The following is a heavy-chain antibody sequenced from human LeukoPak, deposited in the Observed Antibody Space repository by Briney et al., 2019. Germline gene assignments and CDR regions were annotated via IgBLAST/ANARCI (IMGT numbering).Heavy chain of an antibody. CDR3: ARGYYYYDSSGYYEPPFDY. J-gene: IGHJ4*02. D-gene: IGHD3-22*01. CDR2: INHSGST. CDR1: GGSFSGYY. Sequence: KPSETLSLTCAVYGGSFSGYYWSWIRQPPGKGLEWIGEINHSGSTNYNPSLKSRVTISIDTSKNQFSLKLSSVTAADTAVYYCARGYYYYDSSGYYEPPFDYWGQGTLVSLCS. V-gene: IGHV4-34*01.